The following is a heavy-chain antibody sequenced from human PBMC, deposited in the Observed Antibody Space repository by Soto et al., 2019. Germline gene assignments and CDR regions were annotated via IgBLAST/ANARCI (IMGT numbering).Heavy chain of an antibody. CDR3: ARGEGIAADRDYFDY. CDR2: IWYDGRNK. V-gene: IGHV3-33*01. D-gene: IGHD6-25*01. Sequence: QVQLVESGGGVVQPGRSLRLSCAASGFTFSSYGMHWVRQAPGKGLEWVAVIWYDGRNKYYADSVKGRFTISRDNSKNTLYLQMNSLRAEDTAVYYCARGEGIAADRDYFDYWGQGTLVTVSS. CDR1: GFTFSSYG. J-gene: IGHJ4*02.